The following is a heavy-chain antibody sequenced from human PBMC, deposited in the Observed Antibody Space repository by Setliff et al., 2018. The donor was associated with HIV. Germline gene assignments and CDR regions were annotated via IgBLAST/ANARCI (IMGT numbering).Heavy chain of an antibody. CDR1: GGSISTSRYY. Sequence: KPSETLSLTCTVSGGSISTSRYYWGWIRQPPGKGLEWIGSINYRGNTYYNPSLKSRAAISVDTPKNQISLKLSSVTAADTAVYYCASLDGSESPYIYYYYMDVWGEGTAVTVSS. V-gene: IGHV4-39*01. CDR3: ASLDGSESPYIYYYYMDV. D-gene: IGHD3-10*01. J-gene: IGHJ6*03. CDR2: INYRGNT.